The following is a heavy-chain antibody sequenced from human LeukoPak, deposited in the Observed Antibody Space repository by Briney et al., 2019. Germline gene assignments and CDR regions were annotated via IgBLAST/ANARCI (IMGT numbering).Heavy chain of an antibody. CDR1: GFTFSSYA. J-gene: IGHJ4*02. D-gene: IGHD4-17*01. CDR2: ISYDGSNK. V-gene: IGHV3-30-3*01. CDR3: ASMTTGN. Sequence: GGSLRLSCAASGFTFSSYAMHWVRQAPGKGLEWVAVISYDGSNKYYADSVKGRFTISRDNSKNTLYLQMNSLRAEGTAVYYCASMTTGNWGQGTLVTVSS.